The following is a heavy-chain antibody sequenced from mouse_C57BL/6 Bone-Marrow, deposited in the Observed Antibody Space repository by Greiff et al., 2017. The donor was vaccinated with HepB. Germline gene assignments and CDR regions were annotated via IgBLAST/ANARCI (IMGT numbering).Heavy chain of an antibody. J-gene: IGHJ3*01. CDR3: ARERRNRGFAY. CDR2: ISYDGSN. V-gene: IGHV3-6*01. CDR1: GYSITSGYS. Sequence: DVKLVESGPGLVKPSQSLSLTCSVTGYSITSGYSWNWIRQFPGNKLAWMGYISYDGSNNYNPSLKNRISITRDTSKNQFFLKLNSVTTEDTATYYCARERRNRGFAYWGQGTLVTVSA.